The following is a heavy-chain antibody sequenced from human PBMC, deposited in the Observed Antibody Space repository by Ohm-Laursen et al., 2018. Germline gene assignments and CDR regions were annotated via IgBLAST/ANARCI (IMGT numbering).Heavy chain of an antibody. CDR2: TSSDGST. CDR3: ARDQNY. Sequence: GSLRLSCSASGFTVSTNYMSWVRQAPGKGLDWVSVTSSDGSTHYADSVKGRFTTSRDNSKSTLYLQMNSLRAEDTGVYFCARDQNYWGQGTLVTVSS. J-gene: IGHJ4*02. V-gene: IGHV3-66*01. CDR1: GFTVSTNY.